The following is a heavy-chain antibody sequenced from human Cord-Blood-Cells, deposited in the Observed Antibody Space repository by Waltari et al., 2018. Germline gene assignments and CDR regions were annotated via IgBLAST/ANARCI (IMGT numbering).Heavy chain of an antibody. V-gene: IGHV3-53*01. J-gene: IGHJ4*02. Sequence: EVQLVESGGGLIQPGGSLRLSCAASGFTVSSNYMSWVRQAPGKGLEWVSVILSGGSTYYADSVKGRFTNYRDNAKNTLYLQMNSLRAEDTAVYYCAREFYSGSYYFDYWGQGTLVTVSS. CDR2: ILSGGST. D-gene: IGHD1-26*01. CDR3: AREFYSGSYYFDY. CDR1: GFTVSSNY.